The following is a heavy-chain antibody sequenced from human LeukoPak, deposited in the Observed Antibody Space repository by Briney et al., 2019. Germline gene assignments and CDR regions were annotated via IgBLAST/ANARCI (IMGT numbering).Heavy chain of an antibody. D-gene: IGHD6-13*01. CDR1: GYTFTDYY. Sequence: ASVKVSCKASGYTFTDYYMHWVRQAPGQGFEWMGWINPNSGGTNYAQKFQGRVTMTRDTSISTAYMELSRLRSDDTAVYYCARDSAAADNPARFDPWGQGTLVTVSS. V-gene: IGHV1-2*02. J-gene: IGHJ5*02. CDR3: ARDSAAADNPARFDP. CDR2: INPNSGGT.